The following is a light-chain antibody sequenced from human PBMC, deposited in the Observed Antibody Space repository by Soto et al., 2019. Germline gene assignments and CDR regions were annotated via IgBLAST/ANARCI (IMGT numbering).Light chain of an antibody. CDR2: EVY. Sequence: QSALTQPASVSGSPGQSITISCIGTNTDVGGYDLVSWYQHHPGKAPKMLIFEVYNRPSGISDRFSGSKSGDTASLTISGLQAEDDADYYCISYIPSTTTHWVFGGGTKLTVL. J-gene: IGLJ3*02. CDR1: NTDVGGYDL. V-gene: IGLV2-14*01. CDR3: ISYIPSTTTHWV.